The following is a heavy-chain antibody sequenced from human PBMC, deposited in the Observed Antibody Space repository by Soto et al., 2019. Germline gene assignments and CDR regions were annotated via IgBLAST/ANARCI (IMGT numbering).Heavy chain of an antibody. Sequence: QVQLVESGGGLVKPGGSLRLTCAASGFSISDHYMSWIRQAPGKGLEWVSYSSNSGTFTKYADSVKGRFSISRDNAKNPLYLEINSLRGEDTAIYYCPRSGDNYNVLDYWGQGTPVTVSS. V-gene: IGHV3-11*05. CDR1: GFSISDHY. D-gene: IGHD3-10*02. CDR3: PRSGDNYNVLDY. CDR2: SSNSGTFT. J-gene: IGHJ4*02.